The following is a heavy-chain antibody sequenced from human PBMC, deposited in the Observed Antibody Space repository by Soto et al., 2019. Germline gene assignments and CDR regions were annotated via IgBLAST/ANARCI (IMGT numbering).Heavy chain of an antibody. J-gene: IGHJ4*02. CDR3: AKAGDGYNFRFVDY. CDR2: ISGSGGST. D-gene: IGHD5-12*01. CDR1: GFTFSSYA. V-gene: IGHV3-23*01. Sequence: GGSLRLSCAASGFTFSSYAMSWVRQAPGKGLEWVSAISGSGGSTYYADSVKGRFTISRDNSKNTLYLQMNSLRAEDTAVYYCAKAGDGYNFRFVDYWGQGTLVTVSS.